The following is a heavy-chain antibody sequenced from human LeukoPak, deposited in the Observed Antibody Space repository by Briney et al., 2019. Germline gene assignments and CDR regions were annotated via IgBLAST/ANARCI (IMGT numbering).Heavy chain of an antibody. D-gene: IGHD3-3*01. V-gene: IGHV4-34*01. CDR1: GGSFSGYY. J-gene: IGHJ5*02. CDR3: ASITIFGMAQNWFDP. Sequence: SETLSLTCAVSGGSFSGYYWSWIRQPPGKGLEWIGEINHSGSTNYNPSLKSRVTISVDTSKNQFSLKLSSVTAADTAVYYCASITIFGMAQNWFDPWGQGTLVTVSS. CDR2: INHSGST.